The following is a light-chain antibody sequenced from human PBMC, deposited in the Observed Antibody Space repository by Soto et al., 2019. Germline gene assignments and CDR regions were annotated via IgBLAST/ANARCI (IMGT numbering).Light chain of an antibody. J-gene: IGKJ1*01. CDR2: DAS. CDR1: QSISSW. CDR3: QQYKSYPWT. Sequence: DIQMPQSPSTLSASVGDRVTITCRATQSISSWLAWYQQKPGKAPKFLIYDASSLESGVPSRLSVSGSGTEFTLSISNLQPDDFATYYCQQYKSYPWTFDQGTRVEIK. V-gene: IGKV1-5*01.